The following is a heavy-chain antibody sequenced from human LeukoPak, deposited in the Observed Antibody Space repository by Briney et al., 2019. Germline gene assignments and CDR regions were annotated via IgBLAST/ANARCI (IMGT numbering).Heavy chain of an antibody. Sequence: SVKVSCKASGGTFSSYAISWVRQTPGQGLEWMGGIIPIFGTANYAQKFQGRVTITTDESTSTAYMELSSLRSEDTAVYYCARNGKGSGYTLDYWGQGTLVTVSS. CDR2: IIPIFGTA. J-gene: IGHJ4*02. CDR3: ARNGKGSGYTLDY. D-gene: IGHD3-22*01. CDR1: GGTFSSYA. V-gene: IGHV1-69*05.